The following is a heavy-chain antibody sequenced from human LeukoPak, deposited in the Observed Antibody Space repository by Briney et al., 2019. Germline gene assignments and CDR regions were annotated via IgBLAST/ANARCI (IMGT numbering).Heavy chain of an antibody. V-gene: IGHV3-23*01. CDR2: ISGSGGST. CDR3: ARDFGVPHYYGSGSYSN. CDR1: GFTFSSYA. D-gene: IGHD3-10*01. J-gene: IGHJ4*02. Sequence: PPGGSLRLSCAASGFTFSSYATSWVRQAPGKGLEWVSAISGSGGSTYYAESVKGRFTISRDNAKNSLYLQMNSLRAEDTAVYYCARDFGVPHYYGSGSYSNWGQGTLVTVSS.